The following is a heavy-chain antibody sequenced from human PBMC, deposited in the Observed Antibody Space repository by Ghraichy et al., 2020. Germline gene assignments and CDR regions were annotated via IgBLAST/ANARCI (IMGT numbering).Heavy chain of an antibody. CDR3: ARDVGLRGAFDI. CDR1: GGSISSGGYY. D-gene: IGHD2-21*01. CDR2: IYYSGST. V-gene: IGHV4-31*03. J-gene: IGHJ3*02. Sequence: SETLSLTCTVSGGSISSGGYYWSWIRQHPGKGLEWIGYIYYSGSTYYNPSLKSRVTISVDTSKNQFSLKLSSVTAADTAVYYCARDVGLRGAFDIWGQGTMVTVSS.